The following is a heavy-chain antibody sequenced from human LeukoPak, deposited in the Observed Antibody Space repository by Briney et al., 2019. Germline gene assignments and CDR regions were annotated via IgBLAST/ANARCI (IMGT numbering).Heavy chain of an antibody. CDR3: ARGARAARPGGIFDY. CDR2: IYTSGST. J-gene: IGHJ4*02. V-gene: IGHV4-4*07. CDR1: GGSISSYY. Sequence: PSETLSLTCTASGGSISSYYWSWIRQPAGKGLEWIGRIYTSGSTNYNPSLKSRVTMSVDTSKNQFSLKLSSVTAADTAVYYCARGARAARPGGIFDYWGQGTLVTVSS. D-gene: IGHD6-6*01.